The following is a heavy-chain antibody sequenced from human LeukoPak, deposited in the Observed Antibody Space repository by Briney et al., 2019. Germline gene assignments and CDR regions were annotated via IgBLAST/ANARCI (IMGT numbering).Heavy chain of an antibody. CDR3: ARVPRSYYYYYYMDV. Sequence: SETLSLTCTVSGYSISSGYYWAWIRQPPGKGLEWIASMYRSGNTLYNPSLKSRVTISADTSKNQFSLKLSSVTAADTAVYYCARVPRSYYYYYYMDVWGKGTTVTVSS. V-gene: IGHV4-38-2*02. CDR1: GYSISSGYY. CDR2: MYRSGNT. J-gene: IGHJ6*03.